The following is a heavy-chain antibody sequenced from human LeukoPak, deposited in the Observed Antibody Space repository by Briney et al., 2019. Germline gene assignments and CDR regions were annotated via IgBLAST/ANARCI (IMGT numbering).Heavy chain of an antibody. CDR3: ARSPKSDAFDI. J-gene: IGHJ3*02. Sequence: PGGSLRLSCAASGFTFNSYAMHWVRQAPGKGLEWVAVISYDGSNKYYADSVKGRFTISRDNSKNTLYLQMNSLRAGDTAVYYCARSPKSDAFDIWGQGTMVTVSS. V-gene: IGHV3-30-3*01. CDR2: ISYDGSNK. CDR1: GFTFNSYA.